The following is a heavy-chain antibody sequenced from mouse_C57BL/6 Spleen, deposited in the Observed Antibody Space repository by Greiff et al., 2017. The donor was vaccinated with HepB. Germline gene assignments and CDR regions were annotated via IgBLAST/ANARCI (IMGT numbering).Heavy chain of an antibody. CDR2: ISSGGSYN. V-gene: IGHV5-6*01. Sequence: EVQVVESGGDLVKPGGSLKLSCAASGFTFSSYGMSWVRQTPDKRLEWVATISSGGSYNYYPDSVKGRFTISRDNAKNTRYLQMSSLKSEDTAMYYCARQEILRYYFDYWGQGTTLTVSS. CDR3: ARQEILRYYFDY. D-gene: IGHD1-1*01. CDR1: GFTFSSYG. J-gene: IGHJ2*01.